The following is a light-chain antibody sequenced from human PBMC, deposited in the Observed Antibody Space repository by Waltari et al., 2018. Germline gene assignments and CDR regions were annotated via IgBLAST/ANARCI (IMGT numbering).Light chain of an antibody. J-gene: IGLJ1*01. V-gene: IGLV2-11*01. CDR3: ASWDDSHYV. Sequence: QSALNQPRSVSRSPGQSVTISCTGTSSDIGAYNYVSWYQQHPGKVPKLILYDVTKRPSGVPDRFSGSKSGNTASLTISGLQAEDEADYYCASWDDSHYVFGTGTKVTVL. CDR2: DVT. CDR1: SSDIGAYNY.